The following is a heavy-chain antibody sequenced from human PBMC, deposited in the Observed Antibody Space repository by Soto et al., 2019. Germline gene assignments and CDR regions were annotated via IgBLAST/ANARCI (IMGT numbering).Heavy chain of an antibody. CDR2: IWYDGSNK. CDR3: ARFGAENDFWSGLYYFDY. Sequence: QVQLVESGGGVVQPGRSLRLSCAASGFTFSSYGMHWVRQAPGKGLEWVAVIWYDGSNKYYADSVKGRFTISRDNSKNTLYLQMSSLRAEDTAVYYCARFGAENDFWSGLYYFDYWGQGTLVTVSS. D-gene: IGHD3-3*01. V-gene: IGHV3-33*01. CDR1: GFTFSSYG. J-gene: IGHJ4*02.